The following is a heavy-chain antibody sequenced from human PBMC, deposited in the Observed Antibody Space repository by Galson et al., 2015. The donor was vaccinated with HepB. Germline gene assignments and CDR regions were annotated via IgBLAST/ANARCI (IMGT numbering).Heavy chain of an antibody. D-gene: IGHD2-15*01. J-gene: IGHJ6*02. CDR3: ATVRSGPYYYYGMDV. Sequence: SVKVSCKASGYTFTSYGITWVRQAPGQGLEWMGWISAYNVNTNYAQKFQGRVTMTTDTSTSTAYMELRSLRSDDTAVYYCATVRSGPYYYYGMDVWGQGTTVTVSS. CDR1: GYTFTSYG. V-gene: IGHV1-18*04. CDR2: ISAYNVNT.